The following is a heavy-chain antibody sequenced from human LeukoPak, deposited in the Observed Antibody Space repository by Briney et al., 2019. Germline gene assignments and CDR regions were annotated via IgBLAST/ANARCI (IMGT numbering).Heavy chain of an antibody. Sequence: PSETLSLTCTVSGGSTSNYYWSWIRQPPGKGLEWIGYIYYSGSTNYNPSLKSRVTISVDTSKNQFSLKLSSVTAADTAVYYCARHLPSTTGRSYFDYWGQGTLVTVSS. CDR2: IYYSGST. D-gene: IGHD1-1*01. J-gene: IGHJ4*02. V-gene: IGHV4-59*08. CDR3: ARHLPSTTGRSYFDY. CDR1: GGSTSNYY.